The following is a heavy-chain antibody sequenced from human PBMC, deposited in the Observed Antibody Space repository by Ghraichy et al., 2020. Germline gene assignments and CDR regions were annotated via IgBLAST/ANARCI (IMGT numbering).Heavy chain of an antibody. Sequence: LSFAASGFTFSSYGMHWVRQAPGKGLEWVAVISYDGSNKYYADSVKGRFTISRDNSKNTLYLQMNSLRAEDTAVYYCAKDRAGYYDSSGYYNYYYYGMVVWGQGTTVTVSS. CDR1: GFTFSSYG. CDR2: ISYDGSNK. D-gene: IGHD3-22*01. J-gene: IGHJ6*02. V-gene: IGHV3-30*18. CDR3: AKDRAGYYDSSGYYNYYYYGMVV.